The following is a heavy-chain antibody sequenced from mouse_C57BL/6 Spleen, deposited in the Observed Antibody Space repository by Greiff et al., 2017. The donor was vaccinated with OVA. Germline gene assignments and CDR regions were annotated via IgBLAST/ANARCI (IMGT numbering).Heavy chain of an antibody. V-gene: IGHV1-82*01. D-gene: IGHD1-1*01. CDR2: IYPGDGDT. Sequence: QVQLKQSGPELVKPGASVKISCKASGYAFSSSWMNWVKQRPGKGLEWIGRIYPGDGDTNYNGKFKGKATLTADKSSSTAYMQLSSLTSEDSAVYFCARCTTVVGAFDYWGQGTTLTVSS. CDR1: GYAFSSSW. J-gene: IGHJ2*01. CDR3: ARCTTVVGAFDY.